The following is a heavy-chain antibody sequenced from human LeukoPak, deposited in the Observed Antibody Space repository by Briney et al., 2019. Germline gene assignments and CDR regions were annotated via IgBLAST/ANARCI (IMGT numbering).Heavy chain of an antibody. CDR3: ARERNFYYFDY. V-gene: IGHV3-21*01. CDR1: GFTFNDYT. J-gene: IGHJ4*02. CDR2: ITGDCNYI. Sequence: PGGSLRLSCAASGFTFNDYTMTWVCQAPGKGLEWVSSITGDCNYIFYADSVKGRFTISRDNAQNSLFLELNSLRGEDTAVYYCARERNFYYFDYWGQGAPVTVSS. D-gene: IGHD3-3*01.